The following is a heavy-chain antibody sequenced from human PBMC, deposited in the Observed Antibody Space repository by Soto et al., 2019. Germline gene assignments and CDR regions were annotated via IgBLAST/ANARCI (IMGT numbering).Heavy chain of an antibody. CDR1: GFTFSSHS. J-gene: IGHJ5*02. D-gene: IGHD6-19*01. CDR2: VSSHSSTA. V-gene: IGHV3-48*02. CDR3: VRDASGGSYLNYFDL. Sequence: GGSLKLSCAASGFTFSSHSMNWVRQAPGKGLEWVSYVSSHSSTAYYADSVKGRSSISRDNAENSLYLQMNGLRDEDTAVYYCVRDASGGSYLNYFDLWGQGTLVTVSS.